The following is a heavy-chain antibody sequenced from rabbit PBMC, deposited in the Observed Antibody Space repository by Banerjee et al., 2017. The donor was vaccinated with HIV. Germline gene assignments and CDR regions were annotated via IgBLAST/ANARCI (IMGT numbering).Heavy chain of an antibody. V-gene: IGHV1S36*01. CDR1: GFSFSSSYW. J-gene: IGHJ4*01. Sequence: QEQLVESGGGLVKPEGSLTLTCTASGFSFSSSYWPCWVRQAPGKGLEWIGYISISGSAYYASWVNGRFTISRTSTTVDLKMDSLTASDTATYFCVRGGYGSYLWGPGTLVTVS. CDR2: ISISGSA. CDR3: VRGGYGSYL. D-gene: IGHD5-1*01.